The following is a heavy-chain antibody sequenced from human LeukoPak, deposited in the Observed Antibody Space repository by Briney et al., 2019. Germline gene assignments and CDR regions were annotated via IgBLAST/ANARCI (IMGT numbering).Heavy chain of an antibody. CDR2: FDPEDGET. CDR1: GYTLTELS. D-gene: IGHD6-19*01. V-gene: IGHV1-24*01. CDR3: ATVDSSGWYGYYFDY. Sequence: ASVKVSCKVSGYTLTELSMHWVRQAPGKGLEWMGDFDPEDGETIYAQKFQGRVTMTEDTSTDTAYMGLSSLRSEDTAVYYCATVDSSGWYGYYFDYWGQGTLVTVSS. J-gene: IGHJ4*02.